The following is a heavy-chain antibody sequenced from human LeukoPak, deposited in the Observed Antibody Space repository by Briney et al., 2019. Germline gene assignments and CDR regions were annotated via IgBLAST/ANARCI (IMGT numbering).Heavy chain of an antibody. CDR3: ARGDDYGDYYFDY. V-gene: IGHV3-21*01. Sequence: GGSLRLSCAASGFTFSSYSMNWVRQAPGKGLEWVSSISSSSSSYIYYADSVKGRFTISRDNAKNSLYLQMNSLRAEDTAVYYCARGDDYGDYYFDYWGQGTLVTVSS. D-gene: IGHD4-17*01. J-gene: IGHJ4*02. CDR1: GFTFSSYS. CDR2: ISSSSSSYI.